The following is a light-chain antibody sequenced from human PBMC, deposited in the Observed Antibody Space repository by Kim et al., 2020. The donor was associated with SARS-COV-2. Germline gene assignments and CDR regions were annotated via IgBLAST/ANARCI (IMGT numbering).Light chain of an antibody. CDR2: SNN. Sequence: ELTQPPSASGTPGQRVTISCSGSSSNIGSNTVNWYQQLPGTAPKLLSYSNNQRPSGVPDRFSGSKSGTSASLAISGLQSEDEADYYCAAWDDSLKGVFGTGTKVTVL. V-gene: IGLV1-44*01. CDR3: AAWDDSLKGV. CDR1: SSNIGSNT. J-gene: IGLJ1*01.